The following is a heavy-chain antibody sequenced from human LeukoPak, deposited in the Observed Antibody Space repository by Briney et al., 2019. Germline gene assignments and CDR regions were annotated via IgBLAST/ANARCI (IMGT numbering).Heavy chain of an antibody. CDR3: ARGLNVGATAGDY. D-gene: IGHD1-26*01. CDR2: IIPILNIA. V-gene: IGHV1-69*02. J-gene: IGHJ4*02. CDR1: GGPFSNYT. Sequence: SVKVSCKASGGPFSNYTIRWVRQAPGQGREWLGRIIPILNIANYAQKFQGRVTITADKSTSTAYMELSSLRSEDTAVYYCARGLNVGATAGDYWGQGTLVTVSS.